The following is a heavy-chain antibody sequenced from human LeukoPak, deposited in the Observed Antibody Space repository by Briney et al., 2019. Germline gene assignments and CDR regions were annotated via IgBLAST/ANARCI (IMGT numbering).Heavy chain of an antibody. CDR3: AKEDGSGSYSGWFFDL. Sequence: SETLSLTCAVYGGSFSGYYWSWIRQPPGKGLEWIGYIYYTGSTNYNPSLKSRVTISLDTSKNQFSLKLSSVTAADTAVYYCAKEDGSGSYSGWFFDLWGRGTLVTVSS. V-gene: IGHV4-59*01. CDR2: IYYTGST. D-gene: IGHD3-10*01. J-gene: IGHJ2*01. CDR1: GGSFSGYY.